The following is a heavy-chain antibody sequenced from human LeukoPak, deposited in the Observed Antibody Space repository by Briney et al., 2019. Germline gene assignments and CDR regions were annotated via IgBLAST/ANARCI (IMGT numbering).Heavy chain of an antibody. CDR2: ISWNSGSI. CDR1: GFTFDDYA. V-gene: IGHV3-9*01. D-gene: IGHD1-7*01. J-gene: IGHJ4*02. Sequence: GRSLRLSCAASGFTFDDYAMHWVRQAPGKGLEWVSGISWNSGSIGYADSVKGRFTISRDNAKNSLYLQMNSLRAEDTALYYCAKDLSRNYFPGGFDYWGQGTLVTVSS. CDR3: AKDLSRNYFPGGFDY.